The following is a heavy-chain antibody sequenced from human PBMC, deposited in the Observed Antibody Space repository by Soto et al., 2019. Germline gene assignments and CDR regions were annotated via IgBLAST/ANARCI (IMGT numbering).Heavy chain of an antibody. V-gene: IGHV1-18*01. CDR1: GYTFTSYG. Sequence: QVQLVQSGAEVKKPGASVKVSCKASGYTFTSYGISWVRQAPGQGLEWMGWINAYNGNTKYAQKLQGRATMTTDTSTSTAYMELRSLISDDTAGYYCARDAAVGLFDYWGQGTLVTVSS. D-gene: IGHD1-26*01. J-gene: IGHJ4*02. CDR3: ARDAAVGLFDY. CDR2: INAYNGNT.